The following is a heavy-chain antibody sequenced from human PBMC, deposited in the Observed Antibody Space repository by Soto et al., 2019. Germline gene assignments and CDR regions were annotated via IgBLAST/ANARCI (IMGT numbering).Heavy chain of an antibody. D-gene: IGHD2-2*01. Sequence: GGSLRLSCAASGFTVSSYAMHWVRQAPAKGLEWVAVMSYDGSNKYYADSVKGRFTISRDNSKNTLYLQMNSLRAEDTAVYYCARDGCSSTSCYYYGMDVWGQGTTVTVSS. CDR2: MSYDGSNK. J-gene: IGHJ6*02. CDR3: ARDGCSSTSCYYYGMDV. V-gene: IGHV3-30-3*01. CDR1: GFTVSSYA.